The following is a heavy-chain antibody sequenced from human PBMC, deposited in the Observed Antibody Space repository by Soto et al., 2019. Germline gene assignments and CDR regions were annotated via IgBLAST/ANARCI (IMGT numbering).Heavy chain of an antibody. CDR1: GLTFSSYG. CDR2: ISYDVINK. Sequence: GGSLSGSWSASGLTFSSYGMHWCRQATGKGLEWVAVISYDVINKYYAHSVKGRFNISVDNSNKKLXLTMNRLRAEEKAVYYCXXXXFRRTGGALYXXYGIDERGRGR. J-gene: IGHJ2*01. D-gene: IGHD1-26*01. CDR3: XXXXFRRTGGALYXXYGIDERG. V-gene: IGHV3-30*03.